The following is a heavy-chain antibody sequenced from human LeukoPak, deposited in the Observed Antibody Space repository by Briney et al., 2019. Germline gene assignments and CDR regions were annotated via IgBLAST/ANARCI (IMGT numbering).Heavy chain of an antibody. Sequence: QPGGSLILSCAASGFTFTNYAMSWVRQAPGKGLGWVSGVSGSGGSTYYPDSVKGRFTISRDNSKNTVYLQMNSLRAEDTAVYYCGVVGATKAYWGQGTLVTVSS. V-gene: IGHV3-23*01. J-gene: IGHJ4*02. CDR3: GVVGATKAY. CDR1: GFTFTNYA. D-gene: IGHD1-26*01. CDR2: VSGSGGST.